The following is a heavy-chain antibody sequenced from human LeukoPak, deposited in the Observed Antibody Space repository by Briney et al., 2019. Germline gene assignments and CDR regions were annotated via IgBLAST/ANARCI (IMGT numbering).Heavy chain of an antibody. J-gene: IGHJ4*02. D-gene: IGHD6-19*01. CDR3: ARDPRVNIAVAASLDY. V-gene: IGHV4-34*01. CDR2: INHSGST. CDR1: GGSFSGYY. Sequence: SETLSLTCAVYGGSFSGYYWSWIRQPPGKGLEWIGEINHSGSTNYNPSLKSRVTISVDTSKNQFSLKLSSVTAADTAVYYCARDPRVNIAVAASLDYWGQGTLVTVSS.